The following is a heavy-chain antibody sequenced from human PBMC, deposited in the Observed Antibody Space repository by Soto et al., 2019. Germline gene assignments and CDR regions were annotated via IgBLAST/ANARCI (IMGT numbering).Heavy chain of an antibody. Sequence: QVQLQESGPGLVKPSETLSLTCTVSGGTISRYYWSWIRQPPGKGLEWIGYMYNTGSTVYNPSFTSRVTISVDTSKIQFSLKLNSVTAADTAVYYSERDLWGYCGTDCYPLDVWGQGTTVTVSS. J-gene: IGHJ6*02. D-gene: IGHD2-21*02. CDR1: GGTISRYY. V-gene: IGHV4-59*01. CDR2: MYNTGST. CDR3: ERDLWGYCGTDCYPLDV.